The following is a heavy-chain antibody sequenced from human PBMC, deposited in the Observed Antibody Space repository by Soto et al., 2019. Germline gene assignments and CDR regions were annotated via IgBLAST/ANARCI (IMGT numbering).Heavy chain of an antibody. V-gene: IGHV4-30-2*01. D-gene: IGHD3-10*01. CDR3: ARDGDYFGSGSPPLLSK. J-gene: IGHJ4*02. CDR2: IYQSGST. CDR1: GGSISSGGYS. Sequence: SETLSLTCAVSGGSISSGGYSWSWIRQPPGKGLEWIGYIYQSGSTYYNPSLKSRVTISVDRSKKQYSLKLRSVTAADTDVYNCARDGDYFGSGSPPLLSKWGQGTLVTVSS.